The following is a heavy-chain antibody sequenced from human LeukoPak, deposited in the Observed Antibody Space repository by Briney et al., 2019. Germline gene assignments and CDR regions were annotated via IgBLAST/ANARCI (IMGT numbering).Heavy chain of an antibody. V-gene: IGHV3-48*02. CDR3: ARDYGDHGEYFDY. CDR1: GFTFTTYN. D-gene: IGHD4-17*01. Sequence: GGSLRLSCAASGFTFTTYNMNWVRQAPGKGLEWVSYIGRSSSTIKYADSVKGRFTISRDNAKNSVYLQMNSLRDEDTAVYYCARDYGDHGEYFDYWGQGTLVTVSS. J-gene: IGHJ4*02. CDR2: IGRSSSTI.